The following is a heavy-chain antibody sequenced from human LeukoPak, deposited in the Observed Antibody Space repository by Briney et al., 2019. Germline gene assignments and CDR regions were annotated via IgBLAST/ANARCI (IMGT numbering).Heavy chain of an antibody. Sequence: ASVKVSCKASGGTFSSYAISWVRQAPGQGLEWMGGIIPIFGTANYAQKFQGRVTITTDESTSTAYMELSSLRSEDTAVYYCARRARVTDYGGNSDYWYFDLWGRGTLVTVSS. V-gene: IGHV1-69*05. CDR1: GGTFSSYA. D-gene: IGHD4-23*01. CDR3: ARRARVTDYGGNSDYWYFDL. CDR2: IIPIFGTA. J-gene: IGHJ2*01.